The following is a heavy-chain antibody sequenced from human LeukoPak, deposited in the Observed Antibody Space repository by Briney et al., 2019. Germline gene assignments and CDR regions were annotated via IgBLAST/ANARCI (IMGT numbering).Heavy chain of an antibody. D-gene: IGHD3-16*01. CDR3: AREMYYDYGWGSFNHVPIDY. Sequence: ASVKVSCKASGYTFTSYGISWVRQAPGQGLEWMGWISAYNGNTNYAQKLQGRVTMTTDTSTSTAYMELRSLRSDDTAVYYCAREMYYDYGWGSFNHVPIDYWGQGTLVTDSS. V-gene: IGHV1-18*01. CDR1: GYTFTSYG. J-gene: IGHJ4*02. CDR2: ISAYNGNT.